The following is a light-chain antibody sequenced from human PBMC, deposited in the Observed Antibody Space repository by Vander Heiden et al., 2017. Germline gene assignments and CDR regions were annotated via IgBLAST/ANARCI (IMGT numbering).Light chain of an antibody. Sequence: QSVLTQTPSASGTPGQRLTISCSGRSSNIGSNSVNWYQQLPGTAPKLLIHSNNQRPAGVPYRFSGAKYGTSASLTSSGLQSEDEADYYCATWDDGRNGVVFGGGTKLTVL. V-gene: IGLV1-44*01. CDR2: SNN. J-gene: IGLJ2*01. CDR3: ATWDDGRNGVV. CDR1: SSNIGSNS.